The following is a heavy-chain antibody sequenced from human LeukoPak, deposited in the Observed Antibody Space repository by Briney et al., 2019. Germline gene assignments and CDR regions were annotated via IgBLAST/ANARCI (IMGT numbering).Heavy chain of an antibody. Sequence: PSQTLSLTCTVSGGSISSGSYYWSWIRQPAGKGLEWIGYIYYSGSTNYNPSLKSRVTISVDTSKNQFSLKLSSVTAADTAVYYCARVVVPAAIDYWGQGTLVTVSS. CDR3: ARVVVPAAIDY. V-gene: IGHV4-61*10. J-gene: IGHJ4*02. D-gene: IGHD2-2*02. CDR1: GGSISSGSYY. CDR2: IYYSGST.